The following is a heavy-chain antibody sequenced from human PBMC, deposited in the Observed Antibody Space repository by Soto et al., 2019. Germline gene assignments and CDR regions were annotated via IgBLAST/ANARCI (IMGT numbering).Heavy chain of an antibody. D-gene: IGHD3-3*01. CDR3: ARGRRFLEWIVAD. CDR1: GFTVSSNY. CDR2: ISYDGSNE. J-gene: IGHJ4*02. Sequence: GGSLRLSCTASGFTVSSNYMNWVRQAPGKGLEWVAAISYDGSNEYYADSVKGRFTISRDTSENSSYLQMNSLRRDDTAVYYCARGRRFLEWIVADWGQGTLVTVSS. V-gene: IGHV3-30-3*01.